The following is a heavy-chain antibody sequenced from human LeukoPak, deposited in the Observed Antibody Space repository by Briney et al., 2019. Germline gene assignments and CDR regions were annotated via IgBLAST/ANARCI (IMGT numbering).Heavy chain of an antibody. V-gene: IGHV3-74*01. Sequence: PGGSLRLSCAASGFTFSSYWMHWVRQAPGKGLVWVSRINSDGSSTSYADSVKGRFTISRDNAKNTLYLQMNSLRAEDTAVYYCACGYCSGGSCLCNWGQGTLVTVSS. CDR3: ACGYCSGGSCLCN. D-gene: IGHD2-15*01. CDR1: GFTFSSYW. J-gene: IGHJ4*02. CDR2: INSDGSST.